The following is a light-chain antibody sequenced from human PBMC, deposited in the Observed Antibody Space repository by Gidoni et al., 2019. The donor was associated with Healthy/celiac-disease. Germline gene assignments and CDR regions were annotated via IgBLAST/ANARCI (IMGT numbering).Light chain of an antibody. CDR1: NIGSKN. V-gene: IGLV3-9*01. J-gene: IGLJ3*02. CDR2: GDS. CDR3: QVWDSSTV. Sequence: SSELTQPLSVSVALGQTARITCGGNNIGSKNVHWYQQKPGQAPVLVIYGDSNRPSGIPERFSGSNSGNTATLTISRAQAGDEADYYCQVWDSSTVFGGGTKLTVL.